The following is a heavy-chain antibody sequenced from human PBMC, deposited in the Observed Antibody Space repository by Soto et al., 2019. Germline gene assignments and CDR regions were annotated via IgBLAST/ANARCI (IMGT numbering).Heavy chain of an antibody. Sequence: ASVKVSCKASGGTFSSYAISWVRQAPGQGLEWMGGIIPIFGTANYAQKFQGRVTITADESTSTAYMELSSLRSEDTAVYYCARDSRSTSLGSIDYWGQGTLVTVSS. V-gene: IGHV1-69*13. D-gene: IGHD2-2*01. J-gene: IGHJ4*02. CDR2: IIPIFGTA. CDR1: GGTFSSYA. CDR3: ARDSRSTSLGSIDY.